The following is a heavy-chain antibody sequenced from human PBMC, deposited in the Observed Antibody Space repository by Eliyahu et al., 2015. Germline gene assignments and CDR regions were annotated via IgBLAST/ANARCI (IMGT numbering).Heavy chain of an antibody. CDR1: GXTFDDYA. D-gene: IGHD3-22*01. CDR3: ATLDSDSSGYYPD. Sequence: EVQLVESGGGLVQPGRSLRLSCGASGXTFDDYAMHWVRQVPGKGLEWVSGISWNSGSIGYADSVKGRFTISRDNAKNSLYLQMNSLRAEDTALYYCATLDSDSSGYYPDWGQGTLVTVSS. CDR2: ISWNSGSI. V-gene: IGHV3-9*01. J-gene: IGHJ4*02.